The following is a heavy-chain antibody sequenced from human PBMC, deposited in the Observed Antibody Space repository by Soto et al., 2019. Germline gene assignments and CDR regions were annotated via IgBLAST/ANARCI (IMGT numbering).Heavy chain of an antibody. CDR2: IWYDGSNK. V-gene: IGHV3-33*01. CDR1: GFTFSSYG. J-gene: IGHJ4*02. CDR3: ARPSRVEMATIKY. D-gene: IGHD5-12*01. Sequence: QVQLVESGGGVVQPGRSLRLSCAASGFTFSSYGMHWVRQAPGKGLEWVAVIWYDGSNKYYADSVKGRFTISRDNSKNTLYLQMNTLRAEDTAVYYWARPSRVEMATIKYWGQGTLVRVSS.